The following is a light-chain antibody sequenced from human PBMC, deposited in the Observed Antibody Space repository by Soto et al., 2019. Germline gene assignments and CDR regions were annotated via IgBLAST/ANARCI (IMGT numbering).Light chain of an antibody. J-gene: IGKJ4*01. CDR2: DAS. CDR3: HQRGAWPLT. V-gene: IGKV3-11*01. Sequence: ITLPQSPGTLSLSPGERATLSCRASQSVTNSLAWFQQKPGQAPRLLIYDASKRPSGVPARFSGSGSGTDFTLTISRLEPEDFAVYYCHQRGAWPLTFGGGTTVEI. CDR1: QSVTNS.